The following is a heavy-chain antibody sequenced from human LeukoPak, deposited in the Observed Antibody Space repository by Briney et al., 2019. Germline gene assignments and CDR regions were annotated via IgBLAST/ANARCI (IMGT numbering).Heavy chain of an antibody. V-gene: IGHV3-11*04. CDR2: ISSSGSTI. CDR1: GFTFSDYY. CDR3: ARDQDYYDSRYFQH. D-gene: IGHD3-22*01. Sequence: GGSLRLSCAASGFTFSDYYMSWIRQAPGKGLEWVSYISSSGSTIYYADSVKGRFTISRDNAKNSLYLQMNSLRAEDTAVYYCARDQDYYDSRYFQHWGQGTLVTVSS. J-gene: IGHJ1*01.